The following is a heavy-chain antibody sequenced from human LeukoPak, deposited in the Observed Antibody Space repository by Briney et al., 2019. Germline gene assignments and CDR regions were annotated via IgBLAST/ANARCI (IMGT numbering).Heavy chain of an antibody. J-gene: IGHJ6*03. Sequence: GGSLRLSCAASGFTFSRHGMHWVRQAPGKGLEWVAFIRYDGSDTYYPDSVKGRFTISRDNSENTLYLQMNSLRPEDTAVYYCAKGSYHCSNNCPQYYYYTDVWGKGTTVIVSS. V-gene: IGHV3-30*02. CDR3: AKGSYHCSNNCPQYYYYTDV. CDR2: IRYDGSDT. D-gene: IGHD1-20*01. CDR1: GFTFSRHG.